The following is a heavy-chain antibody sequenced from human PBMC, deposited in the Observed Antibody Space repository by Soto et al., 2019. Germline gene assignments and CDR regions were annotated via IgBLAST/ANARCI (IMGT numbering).Heavy chain of an antibody. V-gene: IGHV4-30-4*01. CDR3: ARAWYSSSSLDY. CDR1: GGSISSGDYY. CDR2: IYYSGST. D-gene: IGHD6-6*01. J-gene: IGHJ4*02. Sequence: LSLTCTVSGGSISSGDYYWSWIRQPPGKGLEWIGYIYYSGSTYYNPSLKSRVTISVDTSKNQFSLKLSSVTAADTAVYYCARAWYSSSSLDYWGQGTLVTVSS.